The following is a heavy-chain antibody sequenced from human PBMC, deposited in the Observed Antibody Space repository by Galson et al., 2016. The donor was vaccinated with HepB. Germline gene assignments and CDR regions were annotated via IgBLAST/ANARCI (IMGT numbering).Heavy chain of an antibody. D-gene: IGHD4-23*01. V-gene: IGHV3-21*01. CDR3: ARVFRPETLDL. CDR2: ISITSGYK. J-gene: IGHJ5*02. CDR1: GFTFSTYS. Sequence: SLRLSCAASGFTFSTYSMNWVRQAPGKGLEWVSFISITSGYKYYADSLKGRVTISRDNAKNSLYLQMNGLRVDDTAMYYCARVFRPETLDLWGQGTLVTVSP.